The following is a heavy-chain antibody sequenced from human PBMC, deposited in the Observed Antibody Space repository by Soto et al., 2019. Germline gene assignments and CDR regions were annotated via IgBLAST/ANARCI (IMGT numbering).Heavy chain of an antibody. Sequence: SVKVSCKASGGTFSSYAISWVRQAPGQGLEWMGGIIPIFGTANYAQKFQGRVTITADESTSTAYMELSSLRSEDTAVYYCAREPLLSSSSVPSMDVWGQGTTVTVSS. D-gene: IGHD6-6*01. CDR1: GGTFSSYA. V-gene: IGHV1-69*13. J-gene: IGHJ6*02. CDR2: IIPIFGTA. CDR3: AREPLLSSSSVPSMDV.